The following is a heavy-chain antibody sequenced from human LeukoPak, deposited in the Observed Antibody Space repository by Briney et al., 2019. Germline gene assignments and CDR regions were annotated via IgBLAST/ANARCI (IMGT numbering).Heavy chain of an antibody. CDR2: INHSGST. CDR1: GGSFSGYY. CDR3: ASHAPPITIFGVVIIEGIGPFDY. V-gene: IGHV4-34*01. J-gene: IGHJ4*02. D-gene: IGHD3-3*01. Sequence: SETLSLTCAVYGGSFSGYYWSWIRQPPGKGLEWIGEINHSGSTYYNPSLKSRVTISVDTSKNQFSLKLSSVTAADTAVYYCASHAPPITIFGVVIIEGIGPFDYWGQGTLVSVSS.